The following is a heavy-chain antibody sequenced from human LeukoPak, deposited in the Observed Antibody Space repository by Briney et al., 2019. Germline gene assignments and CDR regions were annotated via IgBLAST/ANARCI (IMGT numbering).Heavy chain of an antibody. V-gene: IGHV3-11*01. CDR3: ARERGLGWLSYYFDY. D-gene: IGHD5-24*01. CDR1: GFTFSDNY. CDR2: ISSSGSTI. Sequence: GESLRLSCAASGFTFSDNYMSWIRQAPGKGLEWVSYISSSGSTIYYAGSVKGRFTISRDNAKNSLYLQMNSLRAEDTAVYYCARERGLGWLSYYFDYWGQGTLVTVSS. J-gene: IGHJ4*02.